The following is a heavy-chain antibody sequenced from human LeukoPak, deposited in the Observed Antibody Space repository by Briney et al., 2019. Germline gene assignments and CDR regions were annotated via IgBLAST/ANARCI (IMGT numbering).Heavy chain of an antibody. CDR3: ARGKAVAGTFSWFDP. J-gene: IGHJ5*02. CDR1: GFTFSVYW. V-gene: IGHV3-74*01. CDR2: IYSDGSST. D-gene: IGHD6-19*01. Sequence: GGSLRLSCAASGFTFSVYWMHWVRQAPGRGLVWVSLIYSDGSSTRYADSVKGRFTSSRDNAKNTLYLQMNSLRAEDTAVYYCARGKAVAGTFSWFDPWGQGTLVTVSS.